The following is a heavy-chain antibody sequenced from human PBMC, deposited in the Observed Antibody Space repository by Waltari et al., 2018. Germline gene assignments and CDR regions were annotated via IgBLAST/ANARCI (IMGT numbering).Heavy chain of an antibody. CDR1: GYSISSGYY. V-gene: IGHV4-38-2*01. CDR2: IYHSGST. J-gene: IGHJ4*02. D-gene: IGHD2-15*01. Sequence: QVQLQESGPGLVKPSETLSLTCAVSGYSISSGYYWGWIRQPPGKGLEWIGSIYHSGSTYYNPSRKSRVTISVDTSKNQFSLKLSSVTAADTAVYYCASYGGNLYYFDYWGQGTLVTVSS. CDR3: ASYGGNLYYFDY.